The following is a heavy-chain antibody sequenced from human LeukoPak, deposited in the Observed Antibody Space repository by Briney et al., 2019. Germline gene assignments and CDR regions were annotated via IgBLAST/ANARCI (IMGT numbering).Heavy chain of an antibody. V-gene: IGHV1-2*02. J-gene: IGHJ4*02. CDR3: ARAYFDWLLSYDY. CDR1: GYTFTCYY. D-gene: IGHD3-9*01. CDR2: INPSSGGT. Sequence: ASVKVSCKASGYTFTCYYMHWVRQAPGQGLEGMGWINPSSGGTNYAQKFQGRVTMTRDTSISTAYMELSRLRSDDTAVYYCARAYFDWLLSYDYWGQGTLVTVSS.